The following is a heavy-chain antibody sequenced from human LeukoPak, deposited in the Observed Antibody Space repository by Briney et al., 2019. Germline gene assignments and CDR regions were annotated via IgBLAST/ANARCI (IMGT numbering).Heavy chain of an antibody. Sequence: GGSLRLSCAASGFTVSSNYMSWVRQAPGKGLEWVSVIYSGGSTYYAGSVKGRFTISRDNSKNTLYLQMNSLRAEDTAVYYCAKLDTTKDLDYWGQGTLVTVSS. CDR3: AKLDTTKDLDY. CDR2: IYSGGST. V-gene: IGHV3-53*01. D-gene: IGHD1-1*01. CDR1: GFTVSSNY. J-gene: IGHJ4*02.